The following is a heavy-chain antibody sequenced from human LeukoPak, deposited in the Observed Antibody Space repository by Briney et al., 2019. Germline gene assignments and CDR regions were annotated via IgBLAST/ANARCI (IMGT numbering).Heavy chain of an antibody. Sequence: SETLSLTCTVSGGSISSSSYYWGWIRQPPGKGLEWIGSIYYSGSTYYNPSLKSRVTISVDTSKNQFSLKLSSVTAADTAVYYCASGKSSAAGPTAYYYGMDVWGQGTTVTVSS. CDR1: GGSISSSSYY. V-gene: IGHV4-39*01. J-gene: IGHJ6*02. CDR2: IYYSGST. CDR3: ASGKSSAAGPTAYYYGMDV. D-gene: IGHD6-13*01.